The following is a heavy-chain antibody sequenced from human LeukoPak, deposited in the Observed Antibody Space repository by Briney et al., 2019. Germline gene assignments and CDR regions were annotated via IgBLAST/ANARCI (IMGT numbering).Heavy chain of an antibody. Sequence: PGGSLRLSCAASGFTFSSYSMNWVRQAQGKGLEWISYISSTTTTIYYADSVKGRFTISRDNAKNSLFLQMNSLRAEDTAVYYCASGYDFSSGSKRGFDNWGQGTRVTVSS. V-gene: IGHV3-48*01. CDR3: ASGYDFSSGSKRGFDN. D-gene: IGHD3-3*01. J-gene: IGHJ4*02. CDR2: ISSTTTTI. CDR1: GFTFSSYS.